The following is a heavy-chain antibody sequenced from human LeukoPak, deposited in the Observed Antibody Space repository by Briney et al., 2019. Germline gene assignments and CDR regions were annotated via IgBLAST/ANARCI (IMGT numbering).Heavy chain of an antibody. J-gene: IGHJ4*02. Sequence: SETLSLTCTVSGGSISSSSYYWGWIRQPPGKGPEWIGTIYYSGITYFKPSLKSRVTISVDTSKNQFSLKLSSVTAADTAVYYCARERRGYSYVVDYWGQGTLVTVSS. D-gene: IGHD5-18*01. V-gene: IGHV4-39*07. CDR3: ARERRGYSYVVDY. CDR1: GGSISSSSYY. CDR2: IYYSGIT.